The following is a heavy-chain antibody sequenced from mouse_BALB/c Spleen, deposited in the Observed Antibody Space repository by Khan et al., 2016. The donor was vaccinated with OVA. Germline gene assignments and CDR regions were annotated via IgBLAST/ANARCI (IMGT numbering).Heavy chain of an antibody. CDR1: GYTFTDYV. D-gene: IGHD1-1*01. V-gene: IGHV1-77*01. Sequence: QVQLKQSGPELVKPGASVKMSCKASGYTFTDYVISWVKQRTGQGLEWIGEIYPGSGTTYYSEKFKGKATLTADKSSNTAYMQLSSLISEDSAVYFCARFYYGSKVYYFDYWGQGTTLTVSS. CDR2: IYPGSGTT. CDR3: ARFYYGSKVYYFDY. J-gene: IGHJ2*01.